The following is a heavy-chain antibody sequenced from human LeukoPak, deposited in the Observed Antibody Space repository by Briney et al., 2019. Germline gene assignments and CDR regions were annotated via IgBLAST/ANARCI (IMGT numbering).Heavy chain of an antibody. D-gene: IGHD6-13*01. J-gene: IGHJ5*02. CDR3: ARDHRIAAAGSLTNWFDP. CDR2: ISAYNGNT. V-gene: IGHV1-18*04. CDR1: GYTFTSYY. Sequence: ASVKVSCTASGYTFTSYYMHWVRQAPGQGLEWMGWISAYNGNTNYAQKLQGRVTMTTDTSTSTAYMELRSLRSDDTAVYYCARDHRIAAAGSLTNWFDPWGQGTLVTVSS.